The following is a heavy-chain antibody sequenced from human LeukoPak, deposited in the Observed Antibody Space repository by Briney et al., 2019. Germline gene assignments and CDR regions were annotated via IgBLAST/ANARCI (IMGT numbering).Heavy chain of an antibody. J-gene: IGHJ3*02. Sequence: SVKVSCKASGGTFSSYAISWVRQAPGQGLEWMGGIIPIFGTANYAQKFQGRVTITADESTSTAYMELSSLRSEDTAVYYCARGEQWALSDAFDIWGQGTMVTVSS. V-gene: IGHV1-69*13. D-gene: IGHD6-19*01. CDR3: ARGEQWALSDAFDI. CDR1: GGTFSSYA. CDR2: IIPIFGTA.